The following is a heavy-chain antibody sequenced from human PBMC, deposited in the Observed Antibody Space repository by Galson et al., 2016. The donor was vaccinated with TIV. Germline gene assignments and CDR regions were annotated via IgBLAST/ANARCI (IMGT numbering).Heavy chain of an antibody. CDR1: GFTFSAYY. V-gene: IGHV3-11*04. Sequence: SLRLSCAASGFTFSAYYMNWIRQAPGKGLEWVSYISNGGTTVFYADSVKGRFTISRDNAANSLYLQMNTLRAEDTAVYYCARATTMRLADYYNGMDVWGQGTTVTVSS. CDR3: ARATTMRLADYYNGMDV. D-gene: IGHD3-22*01. CDR2: ISNGGTTV. J-gene: IGHJ6*02.